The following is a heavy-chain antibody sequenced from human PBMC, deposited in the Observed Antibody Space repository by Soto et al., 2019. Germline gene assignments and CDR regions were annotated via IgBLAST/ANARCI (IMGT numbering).Heavy chain of an antibody. CDR1: GDRISRDKW. CDR2: IHPSGRT. CDR3: ARGGDWSFDY. J-gene: IGHJ4*02. V-gene: IGHV4-4*02. Sequence: QVQMQESGPGLVKPSGTLSIICAVTGDRISRDKWWTWVRQTPGQGLEWVGEIHPSGRTNYNPSLKSRVTTSVDKSNNQFSLHLRSVTAADTAVYYCARGGDWSFDYWGQGTLVTVSS. D-gene: IGHD2-21*02.